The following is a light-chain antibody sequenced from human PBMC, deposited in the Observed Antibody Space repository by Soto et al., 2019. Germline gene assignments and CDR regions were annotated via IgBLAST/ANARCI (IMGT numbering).Light chain of an antibody. Sequence: DIQITQSPSTLSASVGDRVTITCRASQSISSWLAWYQQKPGKAPKLLIYKASSLESGVPSRFSGSGSGTEFTLTISSLQPDDFATYYCQQYNSYSWTFGQGTKVDFK. CDR2: KAS. CDR1: QSISSW. J-gene: IGKJ1*01. CDR3: QQYNSYSWT. V-gene: IGKV1-5*03.